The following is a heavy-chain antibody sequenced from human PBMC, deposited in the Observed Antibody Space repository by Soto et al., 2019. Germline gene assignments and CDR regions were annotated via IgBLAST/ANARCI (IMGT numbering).Heavy chain of an antibody. D-gene: IGHD2-15*01. CDR2: INPSGGST. CDR1: GYTFTSYY. J-gene: IGHJ3*02. V-gene: IGHV1-46*03. Sequence: ASVKVSCKASGYTFTSYYMHWVRQAPGQGLEWMGIINPSGGSTSYAQKFQGRVTMTRDTSTSTVYMELSSLRSEDTAVYYCARDWDIVGVRSARGYAFDIWGQGTMVTV. CDR3: ARDWDIVGVRSARGYAFDI.